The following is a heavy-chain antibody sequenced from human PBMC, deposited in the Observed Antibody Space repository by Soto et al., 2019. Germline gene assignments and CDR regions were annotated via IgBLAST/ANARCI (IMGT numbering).Heavy chain of an antibody. V-gene: IGHV1-69*01. Sequence: QVQLVQSGADVKKPGSSVKVSCKPSGGSFGSSAISWGRQAPAQGLEWMGEIIPVFDKANYAQNFQGRLTITADELTGTVFMELSSLRSEDTAVYFCARLRRDWGDAFDLWGLGTFVTVSS. CDR3: ARLRRDWGDAFDL. CDR2: IIPVFDKA. J-gene: IGHJ3*01. CDR1: GGSFGSSA. D-gene: IGHD3-16*01.